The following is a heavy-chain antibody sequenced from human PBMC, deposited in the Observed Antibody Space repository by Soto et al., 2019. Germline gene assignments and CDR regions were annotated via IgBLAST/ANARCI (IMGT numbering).Heavy chain of an antibody. CDR2: ISSSGGNT. Sequence: EVQLLESGGGLVQPGGSLRLSCEASGFSFSTYAMSWVRQAPGKGLEWVSGISSSGGNTYYSDSVKGRFTISRDNSRDTLSLQMNRLSAEDTALYFCAKDLRTCVAPTYFDFWCQGNLVTFPS. CDR3: AKDLRTCVAPTYFDF. CDR1: GFSFSTYA. D-gene: IGHD3-16*01. V-gene: IGHV3-23*01. J-gene: IGHJ4*02.